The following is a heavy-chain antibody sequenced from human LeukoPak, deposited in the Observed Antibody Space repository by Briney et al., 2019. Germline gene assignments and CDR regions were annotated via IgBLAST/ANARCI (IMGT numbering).Heavy chain of an antibody. D-gene: IGHD5-18*01. CDR2: IIPIFGTA. V-gene: IGHV1-69*05. CDR1: GGTFSSYA. CDR3: ARGGQVDTAMDNYYYYYMDV. Sequence: SVKVSCKASGGTFSSYAISWVRQAPGQGLEWMGGIIPIFGTANYAQKLQGRVTITTDESTSTAYMELSSLRSEDTAVYYCARGGQVDTAMDNYYYYYMDVWGKGTTVTVSS. J-gene: IGHJ6*03.